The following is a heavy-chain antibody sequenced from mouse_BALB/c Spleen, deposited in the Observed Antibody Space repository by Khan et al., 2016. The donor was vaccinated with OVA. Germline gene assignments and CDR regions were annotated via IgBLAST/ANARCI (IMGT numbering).Heavy chain of an antibody. CDR3: ARPPYFSYAMDN. CDR2: INTYTGEP. CDR1: GHTFTNFG. Sequence: QIQLVQSGPELKKPGETVTISCKASGHTFTNFGMNWVKQAPGKGLKWMGWINTYTGEPTYADDFNGRFAFSLEASASTAYLQINNLTNEDTATYFCARPPYFSYAMDNWGQGTSVTVSS. D-gene: IGHD2-10*01. J-gene: IGHJ4*01. V-gene: IGHV9-3-1*01.